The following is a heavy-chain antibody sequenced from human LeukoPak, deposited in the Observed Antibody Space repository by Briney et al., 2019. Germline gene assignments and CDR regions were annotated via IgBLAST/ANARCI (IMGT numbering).Heavy chain of an antibody. D-gene: IGHD6-19*01. CDR3: ARGTSGWYGRDDAFDI. J-gene: IGHJ3*02. CDR1: GGTFSSYA. Sequence: ASVKVSCKASGGTFSSYAISWVRQAPGQGLEWMGRIIPIFGTANYAQKFQGRVTITTDESTSTAYMELSSLRSEDTAMYYCARGTSGWYGRDDAFDIWGQGTMVTVSS. CDR2: IIPIFGTA. V-gene: IGHV1-69*05.